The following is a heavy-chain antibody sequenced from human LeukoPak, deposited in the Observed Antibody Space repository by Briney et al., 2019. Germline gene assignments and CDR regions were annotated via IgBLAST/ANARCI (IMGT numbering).Heavy chain of an antibody. CDR1: GFTFSSYS. CDR3: ARDFSYGESTPTGY. J-gene: IGHJ4*02. Sequence: GGSLRLSCAASGFTFSSYSMNWVRQAPGKGLEWVSYISSIGSTKHYADSVKGRFTISRDNAKNSLYLQMNSLRAEDTAVYYCARDFSYGESTPTGYWGQGTLVTVSS. V-gene: IGHV3-48*04. CDR2: ISSIGSTK. D-gene: IGHD1-26*01.